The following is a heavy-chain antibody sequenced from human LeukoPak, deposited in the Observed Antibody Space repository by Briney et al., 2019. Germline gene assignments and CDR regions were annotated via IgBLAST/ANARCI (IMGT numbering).Heavy chain of an antibody. J-gene: IGHJ4*02. Sequence: SETLSLTCTVSGGSISSYYWSWIRQPPGKGLEWIGRIHTSGSTNYNPSLKSRVTMSGDTSKNQFSLKLSSVTAADTAVYYCARDAYYYGSGSYFFDYWGQGTLVTVSS. CDR2: IHTSGST. CDR1: GGSISSYY. V-gene: IGHV4-4*07. D-gene: IGHD3-10*01. CDR3: ARDAYYYGSGSYFFDY.